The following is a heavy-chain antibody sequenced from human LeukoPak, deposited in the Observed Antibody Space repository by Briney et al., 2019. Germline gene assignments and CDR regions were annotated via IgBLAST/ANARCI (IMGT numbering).Heavy chain of an antibody. V-gene: IGHV3-49*04. CDR1: GFTFGDYD. D-gene: IGHD6-25*01. Sequence: GGSLRLSCTASGFTFGDYDMSWVRQAPGKGVEWVGFIRSKAYGGTTEYAASVKGRFTISRVDSKSIAYLQMNSLKTEDTAVYYCTRGGRDYFDYWSQGTLVTVSS. J-gene: IGHJ4*02. CDR2: IRSKAYGGTT. CDR3: TRGGRDYFDY.